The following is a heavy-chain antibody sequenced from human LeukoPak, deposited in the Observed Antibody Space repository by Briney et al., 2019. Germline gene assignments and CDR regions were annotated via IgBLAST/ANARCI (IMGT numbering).Heavy chain of an antibody. CDR2: IRYDGSDK. D-gene: IGHD1-26*01. CDR1: GFTFSTYD. J-gene: IGHJ4*02. Sequence: PGGFLRLSCAASGFTFSTYDMHWVRQASGRGLEWVSFIRYDGSDKLYADSVKGRFTVSRDNSKNTLYLQMNSLRPEDTAVYYCAKRGGSYIGYFDYWGQGTLVTVSS. CDR3: AKRGGSYIGYFDY. V-gene: IGHV3-30*02.